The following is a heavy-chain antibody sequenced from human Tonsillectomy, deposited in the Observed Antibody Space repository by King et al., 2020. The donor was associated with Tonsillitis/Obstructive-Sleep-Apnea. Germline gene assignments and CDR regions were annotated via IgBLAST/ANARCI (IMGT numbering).Heavy chain of an antibody. D-gene: IGHD3-3*01. CDR2: IFSNDEK. CDR1: GFSLSNARMG. CDR3: ARIQVTIFGVVIKTLG. J-gene: IGHJ4*02. V-gene: IGHV2-26*01. Sequence: VTLKESGPVLVKPPETLTLTCTVSGFSLSNARMGVSWIRQPPGKALEWLAHIFSNDEKSYSTSLKSRLTISKDTSKSQVVLTMTNMDPVDTATYYCARIQVTIFGVVIKTLGWGQGTLVTVSS.